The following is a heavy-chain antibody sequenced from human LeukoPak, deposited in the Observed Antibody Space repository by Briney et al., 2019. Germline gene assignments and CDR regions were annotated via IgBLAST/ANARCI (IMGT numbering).Heavy chain of an antibody. CDR1: GGSISSGGYS. Sequence: SQTLSLTCAVSGGSISSGGYSWSWIRQPPGKGLEWIGYIYHSGSTYYNPSLKSRVTISVDRSKNQFSLKLSSVTAADTAVYYGARSPRKDVFWSVYYPNWFDPWGKGTLVTVSS. D-gene: IGHD3-3*01. CDR3: ARSPRKDVFWSVYYPNWFDP. V-gene: IGHV4-30-2*01. J-gene: IGHJ5*02. CDR2: IYHSGST.